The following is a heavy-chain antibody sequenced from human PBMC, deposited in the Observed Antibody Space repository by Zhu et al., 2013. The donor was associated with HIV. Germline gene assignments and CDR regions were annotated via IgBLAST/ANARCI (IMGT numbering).Heavy chain of an antibody. Sequence: QVQLVQSGAEVEKPGASVKVSCKASGYTFTSYDMNWVRQATGQGLEWMGWMNPNNGNTGYAQKFQGRVTMTRDTSISTGYMELSSLKSEDTAVYFCVRSRRGGEIDYWGQGTLVTVSS. V-gene: IGHV1-8*01. CDR2: MNPNNGNT. CDR3: VRSRRGGEIDY. D-gene: IGHD3-10*01. J-gene: IGHJ4*02. CDR1: GYTFTSYD.